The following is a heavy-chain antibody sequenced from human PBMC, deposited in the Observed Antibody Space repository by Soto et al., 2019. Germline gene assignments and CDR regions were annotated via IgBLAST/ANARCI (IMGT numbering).Heavy chain of an antibody. Sequence: SVKVSCKASGGTFSSYTVSWLRQAPGQGLEWMGGIIPDFGTTNYAQRFQGRITITANESPNTAFMELSTLRSDDTAVYYCARSHPTTPVAVAGPDFYFGLWGRGTLVTVSS. D-gene: IGHD6-19*01. J-gene: IGHJ4*02. CDR1: GGTFSSYT. V-gene: IGHV1-69*13. CDR2: IIPDFGTT. CDR3: ARSHPTTPVAVAGPDFYFGL.